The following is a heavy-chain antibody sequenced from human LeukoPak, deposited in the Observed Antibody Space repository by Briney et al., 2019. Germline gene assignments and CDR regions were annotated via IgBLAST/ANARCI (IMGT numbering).Heavy chain of an antibody. CDR2: ITGSAVST. Sequence: GGTLRLSCAAFELTFITYGMTWVRQAPGKGLEWVSAITGSAVSTFYADSVKGRFTISRDNSKNTLYLQMNSLRAEDTAVYYCAKSRLSGINDAFDIWGQGTMVTVSS. V-gene: IGHV3-23*01. D-gene: IGHD3-3*01. J-gene: IGHJ3*02. CDR3: AKSRLSGINDAFDI. CDR1: ELTFITYG.